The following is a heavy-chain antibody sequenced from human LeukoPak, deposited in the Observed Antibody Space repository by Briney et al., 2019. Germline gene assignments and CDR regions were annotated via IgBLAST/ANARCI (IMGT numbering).Heavy chain of an antibody. CDR2: IYYSGST. CDR3: ARGSGSSAFDI. V-gene: IGHV4-39*07. J-gene: IGHJ3*02. CDR1: GGSISSSSYY. Sequence: PSETLSLTCTVSGGSISSSSYYWGWIRQPPGKGLEWIGSIYYSGSTYYNPSLKSRVTISVDTSKNQFSLKLSSVTAADTAVYYCARGSGSSAFDIWGQGTMVTVPS. D-gene: IGHD1-26*01.